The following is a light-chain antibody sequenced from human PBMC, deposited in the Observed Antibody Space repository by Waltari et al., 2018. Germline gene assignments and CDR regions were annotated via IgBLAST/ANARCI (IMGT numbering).Light chain of an antibody. CDR1: PSVLYNSNRKNY. CDR3: QQYYDTPALT. CDR2: WAS. J-gene: IGKJ4*01. Sequence: DIVMTQSPDSLAVSLGERATINCKSSPSVLYNSNRKNYLAWYQQQPGQPPKLLIYWASTRESGVPDRFSGSGSGTDFTLTISSLQAEDVAVYYCQQYYDTPALTFGGGTKVEIK. V-gene: IGKV4-1*01.